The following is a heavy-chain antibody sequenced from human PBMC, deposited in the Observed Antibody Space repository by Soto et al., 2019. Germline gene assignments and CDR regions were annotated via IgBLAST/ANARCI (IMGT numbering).Heavy chain of an antibody. CDR3: ASSSFLRSGDLFNGLDV. V-gene: IGHV4-34*01. J-gene: IGHJ6*04. CDR1: GGSFSGYY. D-gene: IGHD3-10*01. Sequence: QVQLQQWGAVLLKPSETLSLTCAVHGGSFSGYYWAWIRQPPGKGLEWIGEVNHGGTSNYNPSLRSSAIISVDTYNNQFSMKLTYVTREETAIYFCASSSFLRSGDLFNGLDVWGKGPTVTVSS. CDR2: VNHGGTS.